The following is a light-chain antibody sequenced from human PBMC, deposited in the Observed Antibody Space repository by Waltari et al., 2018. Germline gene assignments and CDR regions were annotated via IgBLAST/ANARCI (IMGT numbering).Light chain of an antibody. Sequence: QSALTQPASVSGSPGQSITISCTGTSRAVGAYNYVSCYQQPPGKAPKLMIFDVSNRPSGVSNRFSGSKSGNTASLTISGLQAEDEADYYCSSYISSSTLELFGGGTSLTVL. CDR2: DVS. CDR3: SSYISSSTLEL. CDR1: SRAVGAYNY. J-gene: IGLJ2*01. V-gene: IGLV2-14*03.